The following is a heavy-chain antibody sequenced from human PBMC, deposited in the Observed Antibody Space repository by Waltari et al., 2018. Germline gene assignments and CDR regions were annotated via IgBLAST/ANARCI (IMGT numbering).Heavy chain of an antibody. D-gene: IGHD5-18*01. CDR1: GFTFSSYW. CDR2: IKQERSEK. CDR3: ARDLRAQYSYDLPDY. J-gene: IGHJ4*02. V-gene: IGHV3-7*01. Sequence: EVQLVESVVGLVQPGGSLRLSCAASGFTFSSYWMSWVRQSPGKGLECVSNIKQERSEKYYVDSVKGRFSIYRDNAKNSLYLQMNSLRAEDTAVYYCARDLRAQYSYDLPDYWGQGTLVTDSS.